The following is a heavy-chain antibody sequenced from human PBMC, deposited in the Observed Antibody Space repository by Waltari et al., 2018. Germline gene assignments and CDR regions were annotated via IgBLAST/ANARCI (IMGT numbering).Heavy chain of an antibody. Sequence: EVQLVESGGGLVQPGGSLRLSCAASGFTFSSYSMNWVRQAPGKGLEWVSSISSSSSYIYYADSVKGRFTISRDNAKNSLYLQMNSLRAEDTAVYYCASEFSHRTFDYWGQGTLVTVSS. V-gene: IGHV3-21*01. CDR3: ASEFSHRTFDY. CDR2: ISSSSSYI. CDR1: GFTFSSYS. J-gene: IGHJ4*02.